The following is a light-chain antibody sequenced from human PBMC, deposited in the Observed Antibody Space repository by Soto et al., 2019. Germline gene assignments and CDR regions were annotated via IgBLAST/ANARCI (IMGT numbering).Light chain of an antibody. CDR1: QGIKSY. J-gene: IGKJ5*01. V-gene: IGKV1-17*01. CDR2: GAS. Sequence: QSPSSLSAPVTTTVTITSRASQGIKSYLYWYQQKPGKAPKLLISGASSLQSGVPSRFSGSGSGTEFTLTISSLQPEDFATYYCQQLHSYPITFGQGTRLEIK. CDR3: QQLHSYPIT.